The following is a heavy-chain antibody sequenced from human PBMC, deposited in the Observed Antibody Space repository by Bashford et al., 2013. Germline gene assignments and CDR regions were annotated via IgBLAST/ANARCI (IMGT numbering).Heavy chain of an antibody. CDR3: ATLGYCSNGVCYATGAKAFDV. V-gene: IGHV5-51*01. D-gene: IGHD2-8*01. CDR2: IYPGDSET. J-gene: IGHJ3*01. Sequence: WVRQMPGKGLEWIGIIYPGDSETRYSPSFEGQVKMSVDKSVNTAYLQWTSLKASDTAIYYCATLGYCSNGVCYATGAKAFDVWGQGTTVTVSS.